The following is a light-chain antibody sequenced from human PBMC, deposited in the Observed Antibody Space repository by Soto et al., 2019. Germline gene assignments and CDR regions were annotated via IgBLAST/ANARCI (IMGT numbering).Light chain of an antibody. V-gene: IGKV3-20*01. CDR2: GAS. CDR1: QSVSSSY. Sequence: EIVLTQSPGTLSLSPGERDTLSCRASQSVSSSYLAWYQQQPGQAPRLLLYGASSRATGIPDRFSGSGSGTDFTFTIFRLVPEDFAVYYCQQYGSSPRTFVQGTKVVIK. CDR3: QQYGSSPRT. J-gene: IGKJ1*01.